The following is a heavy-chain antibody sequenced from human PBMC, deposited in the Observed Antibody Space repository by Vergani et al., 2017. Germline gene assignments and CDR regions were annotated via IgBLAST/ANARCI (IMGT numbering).Heavy chain of an antibody. J-gene: IGHJ5*02. CDR2: IYYSGST. CDR1: GGSISSSSYY. D-gene: IGHD2-2*01. CDR3: ARPQGYCSSTSCPGYWVDP. Sequence: QLQLQESGPGLVKPSETLSLTCTVSGGSISSSSYYWGWIRQPPGKGLEWIGSIYYSGSTYYNPSPKSRVTISVDTSKNQFSLKLSSVNAADTAVYYCARPQGYCSSTSCPGYWVDPWGQGTLVTVSS. V-gene: IGHV4-39*01.